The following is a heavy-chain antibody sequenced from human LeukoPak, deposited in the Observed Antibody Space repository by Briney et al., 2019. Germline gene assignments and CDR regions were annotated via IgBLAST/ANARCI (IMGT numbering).Heavy chain of an antibody. CDR1: GFTFSGYS. V-gene: IGHV3-48*04. J-gene: IGHJ4*02. CDR3: ARERSSSSGKAFDY. D-gene: IGHD6-6*01. Sequence: PGGALRLSCAASGFTFSGYSMNWVRQAPGKGLEWVSYISSSSSTLYYADSVKSRFTLSRDNAKNSLYLQMNNLRAEDSAVYYCARERSSSSGKAFDYWGQGTLVTVSS. CDR2: ISSSSSTL.